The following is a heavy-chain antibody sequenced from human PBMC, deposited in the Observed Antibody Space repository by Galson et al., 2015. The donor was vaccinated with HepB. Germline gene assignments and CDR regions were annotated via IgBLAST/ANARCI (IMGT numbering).Heavy chain of an antibody. CDR1: GFTFSTYA. V-gene: IGHV3-23*01. J-gene: IGHJ3*02. D-gene: IGHD2-15*01. CDR2: ISGSGVTT. Sequence: SLRLSCAASGFTFSTYAMSWVRQAPGKGLEWVSSISGSGVTTSYADSVKGRFTISRDNSKGTLYLQMNSLRAEDTAVYYCAKLKNRQVVVVLPGGTFDIWGQGTMVTVSS. CDR3: AKLKNRQVVVVLPGGTFDI.